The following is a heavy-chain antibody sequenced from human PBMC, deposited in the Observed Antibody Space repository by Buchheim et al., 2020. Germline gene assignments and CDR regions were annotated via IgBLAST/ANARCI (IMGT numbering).Heavy chain of an antibody. CDR3: ARASVESYYYYMDV. D-gene: IGHD2-15*01. V-gene: IGHV3-33*01. Sequence: QVQLVESGGGVVQPGGSLSLSCAASGFTFSRHGIHWVRQAPGKGLEWVAVIWYDGSNKYYADSVKGRFTISRANSQNTLYLQMNSLRAEDTAVYYCARASVESYYYYMDVWGKGTT. CDR2: IWYDGSNK. CDR1: GFTFSRHG. J-gene: IGHJ6*03.